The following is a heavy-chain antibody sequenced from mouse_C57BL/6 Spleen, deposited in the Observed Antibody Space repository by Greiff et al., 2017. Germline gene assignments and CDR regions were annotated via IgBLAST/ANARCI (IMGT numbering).Heavy chain of an antibody. D-gene: IGHD1-2*01. J-gene: IGHJ1*03. CDR1: GYTFTSYW. CDR3: ARGITTAHWYFDV. Sequence: VQLQQSGAELVMPGASVKLSCKASGYTFTSYWMHWVKQRPGQGLEWIGEIDPSDSYTNYNQKFKGKSTLTVDKSSSTAYMQLSSLTSEDSAVYYCARGITTAHWYFDVWGTGTTVTVSS. CDR2: IDPSDSYT. V-gene: IGHV1-69*01.